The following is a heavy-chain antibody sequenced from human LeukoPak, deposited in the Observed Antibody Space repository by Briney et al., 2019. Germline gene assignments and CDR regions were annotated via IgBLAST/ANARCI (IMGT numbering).Heavy chain of an antibody. J-gene: IGHJ4*02. Sequence: PGGSLRLSCAASGFTFSSYSMNWVRQAPGKGLEWVSYISSSSSTIYYADSVKGRFTISRDNAKNSLYLQMNSLRAEDTAVYYCARDLSVGDFWSGYYTLPFDYWGQGTLVTVSS. V-gene: IGHV3-48*01. CDR2: ISSSSSTI. CDR3: ARDLSVGDFWSGYYTLPFDY. CDR1: GFTFSSYS. D-gene: IGHD3-3*01.